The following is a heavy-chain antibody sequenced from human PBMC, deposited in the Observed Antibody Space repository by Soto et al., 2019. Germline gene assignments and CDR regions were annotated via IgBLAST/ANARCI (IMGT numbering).Heavy chain of an antibody. CDR3: ARGIITIFGVVITDYYYGMDV. CDR2: ISAYNGNT. CDR1: GYTCTSDG. Sequence: QVQLVQSGAEVKKPGASVKVSCKASGYTCTSDGISWVRQAPGQGREWMGWISAYNGNTNYAQKLQGRVTMTTDTSTSTAYMELRSLRSDDTAVYYCARGIITIFGVVITDYYYGMDVWGQGTTVTVSS. D-gene: IGHD3-3*01. J-gene: IGHJ6*02. V-gene: IGHV1-18*01.